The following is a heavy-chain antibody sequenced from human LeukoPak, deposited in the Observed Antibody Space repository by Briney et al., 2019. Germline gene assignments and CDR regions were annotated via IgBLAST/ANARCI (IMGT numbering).Heavy chain of an antibody. CDR1: GYTFTSYY. CDR3: ARAGFAEQHSLYYYYYYYIDV. V-gene: IGHV1-46*03. CDR2: INPSVGST. J-gene: IGHJ6*03. D-gene: IGHD1-14*01. Sequence: ASVKVSCTASGYTFTSYYMHCVRQAPGQGLEWMGIINPSVGSTSYAQKFQCRVSMTRDMSTSTVYMELSSLRSDDTAVYYCARAGFAEQHSLYYYYYYYIDVWGKGTTVTVSS.